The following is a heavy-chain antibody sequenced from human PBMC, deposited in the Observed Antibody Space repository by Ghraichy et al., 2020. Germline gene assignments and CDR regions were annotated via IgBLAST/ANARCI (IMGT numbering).Heavy chain of an antibody. CDR1: AFTSHTFW. CDR3: VRTKNTGSFSACDH. Sequence: GGSLRLSWASSAFTSHTFWMNGVRQAPEKGLEWVANIKPDGSEKFYVDSVKGRFTIFRDNAQNSSSLQLNSLRAEDTAVYYCVRTKNTGSFSACDHWGQGTLVTVSS. D-gene: IGHD1-26*01. CDR2: IKPDGSEK. V-gene: IGHV3-7*03. J-gene: IGHJ4*02.